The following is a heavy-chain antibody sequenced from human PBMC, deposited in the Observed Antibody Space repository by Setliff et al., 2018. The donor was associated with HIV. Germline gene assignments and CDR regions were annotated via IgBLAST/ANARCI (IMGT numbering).Heavy chain of an antibody. CDR2: IYYSGST. Sequence: SETLSLTCTVSGGSISTGGYYWSWIRQHPGKGLEWIGYIYYSGSTYYHPSLQSRVTISVDTSKNQFSLKLSSVTAADAAVYYSARRFEKWRAFDYWGQGTLVTVSS. CDR1: GGSISTGGYY. D-gene: IGHD3-3*01. V-gene: IGHV4-31*03. J-gene: IGHJ4*02. CDR3: ARRFEKWRAFDY.